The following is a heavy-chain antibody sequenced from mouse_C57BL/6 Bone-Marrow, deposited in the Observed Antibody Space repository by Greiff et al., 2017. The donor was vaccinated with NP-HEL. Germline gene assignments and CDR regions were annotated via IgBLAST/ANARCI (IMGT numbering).Heavy chain of an antibody. Sequence: EVQLQQSGPELVKPGDSVKISCKASGYSFTGYFMNWVMQSHGKSLEWIGRINPYNGDTFYNQKFKGKATLTVDQSSSTAHMELRSLTSEDSAVYYCARYYGSSYYAMDYWGQGTSVTVSA. CDR2: INPYNGDT. CDR3: ARYYGSSYYAMDY. V-gene: IGHV1-20*01. J-gene: IGHJ4*01. D-gene: IGHD1-1*01. CDR1: GYSFTGYF.